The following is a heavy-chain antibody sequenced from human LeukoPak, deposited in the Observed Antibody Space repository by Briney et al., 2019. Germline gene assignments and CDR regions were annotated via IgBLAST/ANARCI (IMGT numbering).Heavy chain of an antibody. J-gene: IGHJ4*02. Sequence: GGSLRLSCAASGFTLSSYAMHWVRQAPGKGLEWVAVISYDGSNKYYADSVKGRFTISRDNSKNTLYLQMNSLRAEDTAVYYCARVYCSSTSCYAFDYWGQGTLVTVSS. V-gene: IGHV3-30-3*01. D-gene: IGHD2-2*01. CDR2: ISYDGSNK. CDR1: GFTLSSYA. CDR3: ARVYCSSTSCYAFDY.